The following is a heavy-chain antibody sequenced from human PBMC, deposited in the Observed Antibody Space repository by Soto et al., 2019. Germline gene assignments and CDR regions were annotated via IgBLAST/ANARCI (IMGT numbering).Heavy chain of an antibody. CDR3: AGQRRRYDAWINTYYYHGLDV. V-gene: IGHV5-51*01. J-gene: IGHJ6*02. CDR1: DYSFNPYW. Sequence: GESPKISCNGSDYSFNPYWIAWLRQMPGKDLEWMGIVYAGDSDTRYRPSSQGQITSSADKSISTAKLQWSSLKDSDTAMYYCAGQRRRYDAWINTYYYHGLDVWGQGTTVTVSS. D-gene: IGHD5-12*01. CDR2: VYAGDSDT.